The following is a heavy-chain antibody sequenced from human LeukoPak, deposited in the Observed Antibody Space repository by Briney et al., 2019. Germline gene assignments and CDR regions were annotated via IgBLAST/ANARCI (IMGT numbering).Heavy chain of an antibody. CDR1: GGTFSSYA. V-gene: IGHV1-69*04. D-gene: IGHD2-2*02. Sequence: SVKVSCKASGGTFSSYAISWVRPTPGQRLEWMGRIIPILGIANYAQKLQGRVTLTADKSTSTSYMELSSLRSEDTAVYYCARSVYCSSTSCYMVSPVAYWGQGTLVTVSS. J-gene: IGHJ4*02. CDR2: IIPILGIA. CDR3: ARSVYCSSTSCYMVSPVAY.